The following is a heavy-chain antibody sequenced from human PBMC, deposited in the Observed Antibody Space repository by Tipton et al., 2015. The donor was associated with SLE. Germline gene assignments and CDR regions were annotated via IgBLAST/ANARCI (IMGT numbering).Heavy chain of an antibody. CDR3: STDYAVLQFLEWTQTPQTSDV. J-gene: IGHJ6*02. Sequence: SLRLSCAASAFDFSAYAMTWVRQAPGKGLEWVSAISGSGYSTYYADSVKGRFSISRDNSKNTVYLQMDSLKIEDTAVYYCSTDYAVLQFLEWTQTPQTSDVWGQGTTVTVSS. V-gene: IGHV3-23*01. CDR2: ISGSGYST. CDR1: AFDFSAYA. D-gene: IGHD3-3*01.